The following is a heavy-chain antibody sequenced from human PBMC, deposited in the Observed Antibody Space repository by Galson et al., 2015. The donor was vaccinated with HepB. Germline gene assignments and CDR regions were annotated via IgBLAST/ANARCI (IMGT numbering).Heavy chain of an antibody. D-gene: IGHD2-2*01. CDR1: GFTFSSYS. J-gene: IGHJ3*01. CDR3: AVSRTRLEGFDL. Sequence: SLRLSCAASGFTFSSYSMNWVRQAPGKGLEWVSSISGSSSYIYYADSVKGRFTISRDNAKNSLYLQMTSLRAEDTAVYYCAVSRTRLEGFDLWGQGIEVTVSS. CDR2: ISGSSSYI. V-gene: IGHV3-21*01.